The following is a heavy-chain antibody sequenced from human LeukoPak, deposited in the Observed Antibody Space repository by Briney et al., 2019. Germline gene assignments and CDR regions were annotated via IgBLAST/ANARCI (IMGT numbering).Heavy chain of an antibody. Sequence: GGSLRLSCAASGFTFSRSAMTGVRQTPGKGLDWVSSISSSGNTYYADPVKGRFTISRDNSKNMLYLQMNSLRAEDTAVYYCVKGRISEDGLDFWGQGTLVTVSS. J-gene: IGHJ4*02. CDR3: VKGRISEDGLDF. V-gene: IGHV3-23*01. CDR1: GFTFSRSA. D-gene: IGHD6-13*01. CDR2: ISSSGNT.